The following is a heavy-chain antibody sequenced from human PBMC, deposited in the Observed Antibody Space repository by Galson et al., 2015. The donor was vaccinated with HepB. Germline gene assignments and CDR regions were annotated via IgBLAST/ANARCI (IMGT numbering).Heavy chain of an antibody. Sequence: TLSLTCTVSGGSISSGGYYWSWIRQHPGKGLEWIGYIYYSGSTYYNPSLKSRVTISVDTSKNQFSLKLSSVTAADTAVYYCARGDRPGIAAAGTYFDYWGQGTLVTVSS. CDR2: IYYSGST. CDR1: GGSISSGGYY. J-gene: IGHJ4*02. D-gene: IGHD6-13*01. V-gene: IGHV4-31*03. CDR3: ARGDRPGIAAAGTYFDY.